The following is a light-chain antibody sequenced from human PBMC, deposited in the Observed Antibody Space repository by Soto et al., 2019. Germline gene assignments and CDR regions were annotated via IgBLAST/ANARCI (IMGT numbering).Light chain of an antibody. J-gene: IGKJ5*01. CDR3: QHLNAYPPIT. V-gene: IGKV3-20*01. Sequence: EIVLTQSPGTLSLSPGERATLSCRASQSVSSSYLAWYQQKPGQAPRLLIYGASSRATGIPDRFSGSGSGTDFTLSISRLEPEDFAVYYCQHLNAYPPITFGQGTRLEIK. CDR2: GAS. CDR1: QSVSSSY.